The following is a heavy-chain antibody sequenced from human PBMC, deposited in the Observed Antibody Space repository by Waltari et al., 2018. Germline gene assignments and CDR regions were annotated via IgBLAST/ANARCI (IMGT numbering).Heavy chain of an antibody. Sequence: EVQLLESGGGLVQPGGSLRLSCAASGFTFNSYAMSWGRQAPGKGLEWVSVIYSGGISTYYADSVKGRFTISRDTSKNTVFLQMNSLRDEDTAVYYCAKDFVVGATPPYWYFDLWGRGTLVTVSS. J-gene: IGHJ2*01. CDR1: GFTFNSYA. D-gene: IGHD2-15*01. CDR2: IYSGGIST. V-gene: IGHV3-23*03. CDR3: AKDFVVGATPPYWYFDL.